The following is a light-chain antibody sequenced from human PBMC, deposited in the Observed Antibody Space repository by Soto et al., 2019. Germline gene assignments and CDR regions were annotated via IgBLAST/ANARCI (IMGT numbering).Light chain of an antibody. J-gene: IGKJ1*01. CDR1: QSVSNNY. CDR2: GAS. V-gene: IGKV3-20*01. Sequence: IVLTPSPCTMSLSPGESATLSCRARQSVSNNYLAWYQQKPGPAPRLLIYGASNRATGIPDRFSGSGSGTDFTLTISRLDPDESPVYYCQQYGSSGTFGQGTKVDIK. CDR3: QQYGSSGT.